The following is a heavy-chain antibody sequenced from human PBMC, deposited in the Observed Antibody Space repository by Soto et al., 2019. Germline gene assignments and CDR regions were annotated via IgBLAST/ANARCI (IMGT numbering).Heavy chain of an antibody. D-gene: IGHD3-16*01. CDR1: GFTFNTYV. J-gene: IGHJ4*02. CDR2: MWYDESKK. V-gene: IGHV3-33*01. Sequence: GGSLRLSCAASGFTFNTYVMHWVRQAPGKGLEWVALMWYDESKKYYGDSVRGRFTISRDNSRDTLYLQMNSLRVEDKAVYYCARGARDFDYWGQGTLVTSP. CDR3: ARGARDFDY.